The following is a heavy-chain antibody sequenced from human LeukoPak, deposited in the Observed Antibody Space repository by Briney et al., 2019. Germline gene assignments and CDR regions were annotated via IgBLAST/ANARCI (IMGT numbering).Heavy chain of an antibody. CDR2: VFYSGST. D-gene: IGHD3-10*01. V-gene: IGHV4-59*01. CDR3: ARGGDLGQSAFDI. CDR1: NDSITRYY. J-gene: IGHJ3*02. Sequence: SETLSLTCTVSNDSITRYYWNWIRQPPGKGLEYIGYVFYSGSTNYNPSLKSRITISVDTSKSHFSLRLTSVTAADTAIYYCARGGDLGQSAFDIWGHGTLVTVSS.